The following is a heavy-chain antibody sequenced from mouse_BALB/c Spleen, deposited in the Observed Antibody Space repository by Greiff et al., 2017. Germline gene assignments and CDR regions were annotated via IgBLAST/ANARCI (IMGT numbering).Heavy chain of an antibody. CDR2: INSNGGST. CDR1: GFTFSSYG. Sequence: EVQLQQSGGGLVQPGGSLKLSCAASGFTFSSYGMSWVRQTPDKRLELVATINSNGGSTYYPDSVKGRFTISRDNAKNTLYLQMSSLKSEDTAMYYCARDDGGYKPWGQGTSVTVSS. V-gene: IGHV5-6-3*01. J-gene: IGHJ4*01. CDR3: ARDDGGYKP. D-gene: IGHD2-3*01.